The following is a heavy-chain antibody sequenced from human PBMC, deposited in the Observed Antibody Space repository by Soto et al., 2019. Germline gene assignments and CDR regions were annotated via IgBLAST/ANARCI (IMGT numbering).Heavy chain of an antibody. V-gene: IGHV3-7*01. CDR3: ATAISSPFSNFDY. CDR2: IKEAGSEE. J-gene: IGHJ4*02. Sequence: EVQLVQSGGDLVQPGGSLRLSCVASGFTFSTYWMTWVRQAPGMGLEWVAGIKEAGSEEVYVDSVKGRFSISRDNAKTSLYLQLNSLRAEDTAVYYCATAISSPFSNFDYWGQGSLVTVSS. CDR1: GFTFSTYW. D-gene: IGHD2-2*01.